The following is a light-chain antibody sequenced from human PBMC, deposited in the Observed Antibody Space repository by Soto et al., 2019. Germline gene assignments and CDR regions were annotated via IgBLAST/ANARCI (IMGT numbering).Light chain of an antibody. Sequence: EIVLTQSPGTLSLSPGERATLSCRASQSIASYYLAWYQQTPGQAPRLLIYSASYRATDIPDRFGGGGSGTEFTLTISRLEPEDFAVYFCQYYGSPPLTFGGGTKVEIK. V-gene: IGKV3-20*01. CDR1: QSIASYY. J-gene: IGKJ4*01. CDR2: SAS. CDR3: QYYGSPPLT.